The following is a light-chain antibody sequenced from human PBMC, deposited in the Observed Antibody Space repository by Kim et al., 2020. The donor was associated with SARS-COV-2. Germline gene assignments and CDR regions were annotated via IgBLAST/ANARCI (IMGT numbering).Light chain of an antibody. J-gene: IGKJ4*01. CDR1: QSISSSY. CDR3: QHYNNWPVT. V-gene: IGKV3-15*01. CDR2: GAS. Sequence: SPGERATLSCRASQSISSSYLAWYQQRPGQAPRLLIFGASTRATGIPARFSGSGSGTEFTLTISSPQSEDFAVYFCQHYNNWPVTFGGGTKVDIK.